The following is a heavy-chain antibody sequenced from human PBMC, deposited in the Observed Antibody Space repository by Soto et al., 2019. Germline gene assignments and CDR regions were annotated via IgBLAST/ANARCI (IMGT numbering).Heavy chain of an antibody. CDR1: GFAFRDYE. D-gene: IGHD2-15*01. Sequence: PGGSLRLSCIWSGFAFRDYEMNWVRQAPGKGLEWVAYISSGAFTIYYADSVRGRFTVSRDNAKNSLYLQMNSLRDEDAAVYYCARTPSIETVHYYGMDVWGQGTTVTVSS. CDR2: ISSGAFTI. J-gene: IGHJ6*02. CDR3: ARTPSIETVHYYGMDV. V-gene: IGHV3-48*03.